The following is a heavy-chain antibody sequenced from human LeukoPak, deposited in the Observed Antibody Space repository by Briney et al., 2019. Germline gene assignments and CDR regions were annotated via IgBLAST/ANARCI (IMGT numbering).Heavy chain of an antibody. D-gene: IGHD1-26*01. V-gene: IGHV4-34*01. J-gene: IGHJ6*03. CDR3: ARYSGSYPNYYYYYMDV. CDR1: GGSFSGYY. Sequence: PSETLSLTCAVYGGSFSGYYWSWIRQPPGKGLEWIGEINHSGSTNYNPSLKSRVTISVDTSKNQFSLKLSSVTAADTAVYYCARYSGSYPNYYYYYMDVWGKGTTVTVSS. CDR2: INHSGST.